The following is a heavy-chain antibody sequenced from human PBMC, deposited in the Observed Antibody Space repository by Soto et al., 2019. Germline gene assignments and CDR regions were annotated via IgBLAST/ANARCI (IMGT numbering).Heavy chain of an antibody. D-gene: IGHD3-22*01. J-gene: IGHJ4*02. V-gene: IGHV3-23*01. CDR2: ISGSGGST. CDR1: GFTFSSYA. Sequence: PGGSLRLSCAASGFTFSSYAMSWVRQAPGKGLEWVSAISGSGGSTYYADSVKGRFTISRDNSKNTLYLQMNSLRAEDTAVYYCAKVAYYYDSSGSYYPYWGQGTLVTVS. CDR3: AKVAYYYDSSGSYYPY.